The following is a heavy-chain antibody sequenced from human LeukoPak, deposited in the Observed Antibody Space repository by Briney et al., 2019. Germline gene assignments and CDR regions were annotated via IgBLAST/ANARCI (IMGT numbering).Heavy chain of an antibody. CDR1: GFTFSSYA. CDR2: ISGSGGST. D-gene: IGHD6-6*01. V-gene: IGHV3-23*01. Sequence: PGGSLRLSCAASGFTFSSYAMSWVRQAPGKGLEWGSAISGSGGSTYYADSVKGRFTISRDNSKNTLYLQMNSLRAEDTAVYYCVKAARPGGYYYYGMDGWGQGTTVTVSS. CDR3: VKAARPGGYYYYGMDG. J-gene: IGHJ6*02.